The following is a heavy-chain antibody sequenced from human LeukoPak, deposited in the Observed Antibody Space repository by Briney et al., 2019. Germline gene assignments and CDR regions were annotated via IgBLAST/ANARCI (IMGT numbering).Heavy chain of an antibody. CDR3: ARDLPGGDGYTLEY. Sequence: SETLSLTCTVSGGSISSYYWSWIRQPPGKGLEWIGYIYYSGSTNYNPSLKSRVTISVDTSKNQFSLKLSSVTAADAAVYYCARDLPGGDGYTLEYWGQGTLVTVSS. J-gene: IGHJ4*02. D-gene: IGHD5-24*01. CDR1: GGSISSYY. CDR2: IYYSGST. V-gene: IGHV4-59*01.